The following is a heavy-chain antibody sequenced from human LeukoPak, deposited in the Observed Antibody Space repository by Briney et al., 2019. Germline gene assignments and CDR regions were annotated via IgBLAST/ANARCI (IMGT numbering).Heavy chain of an antibody. CDR1: GFTFNFYW. CDR3: ARDRAAADLDY. D-gene: IGHD6-13*01. CDR2: INSDGSST. Sequence: PGGSLRLSCAASGFTFNFYWMHWVRQAPGKGLLWVSRINSDGSSTSYADSVKSRFTISRDNAKNTLYLQMNSLRAEDTAVYYCARDRAAADLDYWGQGTLVTVSS. V-gene: IGHV3-74*01. J-gene: IGHJ4*02.